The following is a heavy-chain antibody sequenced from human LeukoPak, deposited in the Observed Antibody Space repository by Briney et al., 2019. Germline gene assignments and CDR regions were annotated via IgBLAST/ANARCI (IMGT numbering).Heavy chain of an antibody. J-gene: IGHJ4*02. V-gene: IGHV4-34*01. CDR2: INHSGST. CDR3: AKDGTGGYYYLDY. CDR1: GGSFSGYY. D-gene: IGHD3-22*01. Sequence: SETLSLTCAVYGGSFSGYYWSWIRQPPGKGLEWIGEINHSGSTNYNPSLKSRVTISVDTSKSQFSLKLSSVTAADTAVYYCAKDGTGGYYYLDYWGQGTLVTVSS.